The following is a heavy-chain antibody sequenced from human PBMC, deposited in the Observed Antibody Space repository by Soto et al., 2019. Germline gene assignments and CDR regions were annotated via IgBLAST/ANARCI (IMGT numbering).Heavy chain of an antibody. D-gene: IGHD6-6*01. CDR2: ISAYNGNT. J-gene: IGHJ4*02. V-gene: IGHV1-18*01. CDR1: GYTFTSYG. CDR3: ARGFLRMARGAAARPAFDY. Sequence: QVQLVQSGAEVKKPGASVKVSCKASGYTFTSYGISWVRQAPGQGLEWMGWISAYNGNTNYAQKLQGRVTMTTDTSTSTAYRELRSLRSDDTAVYDCARGFLRMARGAAARPAFDYWGQGTLVTVSS.